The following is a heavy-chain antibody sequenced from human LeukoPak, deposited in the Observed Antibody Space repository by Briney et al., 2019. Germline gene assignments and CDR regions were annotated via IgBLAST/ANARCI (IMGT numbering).Heavy chain of an antibody. D-gene: IGHD3-3*01. Sequence: ASVKVSCKASGGTFSSYAISWVRQAPGQGLEWRGGIIPIFGTANYAQKFQGRVTITTDESTSTAYMELSSLRSEDTAVYYCARNSIWSGYYNSNWFDPWGQGTLVTVSS. J-gene: IGHJ5*02. CDR3: ARNSIWSGYYNSNWFDP. CDR2: IIPIFGTA. CDR1: GGTFSSYA. V-gene: IGHV1-69*05.